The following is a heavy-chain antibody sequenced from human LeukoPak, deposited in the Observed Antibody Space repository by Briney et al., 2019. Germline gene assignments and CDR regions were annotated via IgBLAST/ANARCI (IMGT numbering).Heavy chain of an antibody. D-gene: IGHD1-1*01. Sequence: SVKVSCKASGRTFSNYAISWVRQAPGQGLEWMGRLIPIFGTATYAQTFQGRVTITTDESTSTAYMELSSLRSEDTAVYYCARDLSGARVLDYWGQGTLVTVSS. CDR1: GRTFSNYA. CDR3: ARDLSGARVLDY. V-gene: IGHV1-69*05. J-gene: IGHJ4*02. CDR2: LIPIFGTA.